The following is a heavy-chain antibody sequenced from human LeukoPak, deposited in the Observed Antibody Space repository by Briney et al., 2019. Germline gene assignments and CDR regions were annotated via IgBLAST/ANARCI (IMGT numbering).Heavy chain of an antibody. CDR1: GFTFSKSW. CDR3: AKGGHYNFDY. CDR2: IKEDGSDK. V-gene: IGHV3-7*01. Sequence: GGSLRLSCEASGFTFSKSWMSWVRQAPGKGLEWVASIKEDGSDKYYVDSVKGRFSISRDNAKNSLYLQMNSLRTEDTAVYYCAKGGHYNFDYWGQGTLVTVSS. J-gene: IGHJ4*02. D-gene: IGHD4-11*01.